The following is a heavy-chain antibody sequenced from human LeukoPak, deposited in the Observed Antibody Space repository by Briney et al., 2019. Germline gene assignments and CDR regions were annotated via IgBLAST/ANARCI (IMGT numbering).Heavy chain of an antibody. CDR3: ARATTIFGVVTHFDY. J-gene: IGHJ4*02. Sequence: PGGSLRLSCAASGFTFSSYSMIWVRQAPGKGLEWFSSISSSSSYIYYADSVKGRFTISRDNAKNSLYLQMNSLRAEDTAVYYCARATTIFGVVTHFDYWGQGTLVTVSS. V-gene: IGHV3-21*01. CDR1: GFTFSSYS. D-gene: IGHD3-3*01. CDR2: ISSSSSYI.